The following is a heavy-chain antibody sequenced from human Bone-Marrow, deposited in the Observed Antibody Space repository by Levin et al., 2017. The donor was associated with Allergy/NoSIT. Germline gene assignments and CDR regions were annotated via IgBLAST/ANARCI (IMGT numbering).Heavy chain of an antibody. CDR2: LYRGNSY. V-gene: IGHV3-53*01. CDR3: ARDLGYSRRPGLVY. D-gene: IGHD5-12*01. Sequence: PGGSLRLSCAASGFTINPNYLSWVRQAPGKGPEWVAILYRGNSYFYTESVKGRFTISRDTSKDTLYLQMNSLRAEDTAIYYCARDLGYSRRPGLVYWGPGTRVTVSS. J-gene: IGHJ4*02. CDR1: GFTINPNY.